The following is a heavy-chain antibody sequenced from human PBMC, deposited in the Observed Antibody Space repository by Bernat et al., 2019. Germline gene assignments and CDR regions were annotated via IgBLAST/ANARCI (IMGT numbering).Heavy chain of an antibody. CDR2: IYHSGRI. CDR3: ARGHYSTSGSYTGSFYFYGMDV. J-gene: IGHJ6*02. CDR1: DGSFSGSY. V-gene: IGHV4-34*01. Sequence: QVQLQQWGAGLLKPSETLSLTCAVYDGSFSGSYWSWIRQPPGKGLEWIGEIYHSGRINYNPSLKSRATISADTSKIQFSRRLSSVTAADTAVYYCARGHYSTSGSYTGSFYFYGMDVWGQGTTVTVSS. D-gene: IGHD3-10*01.